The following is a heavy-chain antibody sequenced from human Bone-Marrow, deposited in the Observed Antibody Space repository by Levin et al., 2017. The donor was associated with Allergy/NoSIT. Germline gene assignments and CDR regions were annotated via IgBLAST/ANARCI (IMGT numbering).Heavy chain of an antibody. J-gene: IGHJ4*02. CDR1: GFTFSNYD. Sequence: GESLKISGAASGFTFSNYDIHWVRQTPGKGLEWVTFISYDGSDKKYADFVKGRFTISRDNSKNTVYLPISSLRGEDTAVYYCAKTREFSYGPFDYWGLGTLVTVAS. CDR2: ISYDGSDK. V-gene: IGHV3-30*18. D-gene: IGHD5-18*01. CDR3: AKTREFSYGPFDY.